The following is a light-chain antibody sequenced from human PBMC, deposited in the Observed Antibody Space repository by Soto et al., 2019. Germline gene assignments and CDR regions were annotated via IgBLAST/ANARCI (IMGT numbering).Light chain of an antibody. V-gene: IGLV2-14*01. Sequence: QSALTQPASVSGSPGQSITISCTGTSSDVGGYNYVSWYQQHPGKAPELMIYDVSNRPSGVSSRFSGSKSGNTASLTISGLQAEDEADYYCSSYTTSGSLVFGGGTKLTVL. CDR1: SSDVGGYNY. CDR3: SSYTTSGSLV. J-gene: IGLJ2*01. CDR2: DVS.